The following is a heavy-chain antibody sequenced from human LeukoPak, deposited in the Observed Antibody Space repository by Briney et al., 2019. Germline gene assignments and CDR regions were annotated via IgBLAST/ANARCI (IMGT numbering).Heavy chain of an antibody. CDR2: IYTSGST. Sequence: PSETLSLTCTVSGGSTNSYFWGWIRQPAGQGLEWISRIYTSGSTNYNPSLKSRVTMSVDTSKNQFSLNLTSVTAADTAVYYCVRDQGFLAYWGQGTLVTVSS. D-gene: IGHD3-3*01. J-gene: IGHJ4*02. V-gene: IGHV4-4*07. CDR3: VRDQGFLAY. CDR1: GGSTNSYF.